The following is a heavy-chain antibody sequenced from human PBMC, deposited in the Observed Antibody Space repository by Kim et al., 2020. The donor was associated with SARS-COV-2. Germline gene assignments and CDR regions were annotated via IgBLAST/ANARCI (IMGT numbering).Heavy chain of an antibody. CDR1: GGSFSGYY. CDR3: ARGKSERWLQLAQPGGY. V-gene: IGHV4-34*01. D-gene: IGHD5-12*01. CDR2: INHSGST. Sequence: SETLSLTCAVYGGSFSGYYWSWIRQPPGKGLEWIGEINHSGSTNYNPSLKSRVTISVDTSKNQFSLKLSSVTAADTAVYYCARGKSERWLQLAQPGGYWGQGTLVTVSS. J-gene: IGHJ4*02.